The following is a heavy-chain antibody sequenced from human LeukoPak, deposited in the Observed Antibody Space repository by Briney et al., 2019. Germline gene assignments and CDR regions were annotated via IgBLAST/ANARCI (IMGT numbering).Heavy chain of an antibody. V-gene: IGHV4-61*05. Sequence: SETLSLTCTVSGGSISSSSYYWGWLRQPPGKGLERLGYIYYSGSTNYNPSLKSRVTISVDTSKNQFSLKLSSVTAADTAVYYCARVPTPGYYYYYGMDVWGQGTTVTVSS. J-gene: IGHJ6*02. CDR2: IYYSGST. CDR1: GGSISSSSYY. CDR3: ARVPTPGYYYYYGMDV.